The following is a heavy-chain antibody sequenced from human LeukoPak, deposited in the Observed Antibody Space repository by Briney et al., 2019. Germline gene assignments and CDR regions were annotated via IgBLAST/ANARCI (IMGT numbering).Heavy chain of an antibody. CDR2: VSGSGGST. CDR3: AKAIYLSGWYYFDH. V-gene: IGHV3-23*01. CDR1: GFTFSSYA. Sequence: PGGSLRLSCAASGFTFSSYAMSWVRQAPGKGLEWVSAVSGSGGSTYYADSVKGRFTISRDNSKNTLYLQMNSLRAEDTAVYYCAKAIYLSGWYYFDHWGQGTLVTVSS. J-gene: IGHJ4*02. D-gene: IGHD6-19*01.